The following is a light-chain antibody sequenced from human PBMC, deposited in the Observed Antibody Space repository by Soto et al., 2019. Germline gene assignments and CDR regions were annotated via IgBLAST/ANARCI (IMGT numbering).Light chain of an antibody. CDR2: AAS. Sequence: IQMAQSPSSVSASQGDRVTITCRASQGINNWLAWYQRKPGKDPKILIYAASSLQSGVPSRFSGSGSGTDFTLPISSLQPEDFVTYYCQQRYSTPLTFGGGTKVDI. CDR3: QQRYSTPLT. J-gene: IGKJ4*01. CDR1: QGINNW. V-gene: IGKV1-12*01.